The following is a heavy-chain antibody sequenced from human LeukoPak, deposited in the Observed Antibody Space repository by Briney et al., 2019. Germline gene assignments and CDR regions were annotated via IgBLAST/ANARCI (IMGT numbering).Heavy chain of an antibody. Sequence: EGSLRLSCAASGFTFRKYWLHWVRQAPGKGLVWVSRINPDDGSTSYADSVKGRFTISRDNAKSTLYLQMNSLRAEDTAVYYCLTIVETDLDAFDIWGQGTKVTVSS. J-gene: IGHJ3*02. CDR2: INPDDGST. D-gene: IGHD2-21*01. CDR3: LTIVETDLDAFDI. CDR1: GFTFRKYW. V-gene: IGHV3-74*01.